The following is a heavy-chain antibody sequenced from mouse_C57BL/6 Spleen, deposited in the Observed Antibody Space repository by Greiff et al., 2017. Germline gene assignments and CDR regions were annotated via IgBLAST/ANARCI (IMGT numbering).Heavy chain of an antibody. V-gene: IGHV2-2*01. CDR2: IWSGGST. CDR3: APAKLEDAMDY. Sequence: VKLVESGPGLVQPSQCLSITCTASGFSFTSYGVHWVRQSPGKGLEWLGVIWSGGSTDYNAAFLTRLSISNDNSKSQVFFKMNSLQADDTAIYYCAPAKLEDAMDYWGQGTSVTVSS. D-gene: IGHD1-3*01. J-gene: IGHJ4*01. CDR1: GFSFTSYG.